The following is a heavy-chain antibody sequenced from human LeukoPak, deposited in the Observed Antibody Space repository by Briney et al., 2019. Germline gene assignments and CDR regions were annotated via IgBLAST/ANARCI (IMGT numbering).Heavy chain of an antibody. D-gene: IGHD2-2*01. CDR3: ARGEHIVVVPAWKGFYYYMDV. CDR1: GFTFSSYA. CDR2: ISGSGGST. J-gene: IGHJ6*03. Sequence: GGSLRLSCAASGFTFSSYAMSWVRQAPGKGLEWVSAISGSGGSTYYADSVKGRFTISRDNSKNTLYLQMNSLRAEDTAVYYCARGEHIVVVPAWKGFYYYMDVWGKGTTVTISS. V-gene: IGHV3-23*01.